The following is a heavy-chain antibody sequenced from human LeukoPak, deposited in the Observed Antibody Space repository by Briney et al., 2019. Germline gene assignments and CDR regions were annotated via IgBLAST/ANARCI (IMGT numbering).Heavy chain of an antibody. CDR2: IDRSGTT. Sequence: SETLSLTCTVSGGSISMYYWSWVRQPPGKGLEWIGEIDRSGTTNYNPSLKSRITISVDKSNNQFSLKLSYVIAADTAVYYCAKAPFDSSGLLGYWGQGTLVTVSS. J-gene: IGHJ4*02. V-gene: IGHV4-59*12. CDR1: GGSISMYY. CDR3: AKAPFDSSGLLGY. D-gene: IGHD3-22*01.